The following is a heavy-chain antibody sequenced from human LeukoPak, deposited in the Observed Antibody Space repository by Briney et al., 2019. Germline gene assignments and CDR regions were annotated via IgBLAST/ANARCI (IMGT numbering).Heavy chain of an antibody. V-gene: IGHV1-18*01. Sequence: ASVKASCKASGYTFTSYGISWVRQAPGQGLEWMGWISAYNGNTNYAQKLQGRVTMTTDTSTSTAYMELRSLRSDDTAVYYCARGPLDDIAAAGTDWFDPWGQGTLVTVSS. CDR1: GYTFTSYG. CDR2: ISAYNGNT. D-gene: IGHD6-13*01. J-gene: IGHJ5*02. CDR3: ARGPLDDIAAAGTDWFDP.